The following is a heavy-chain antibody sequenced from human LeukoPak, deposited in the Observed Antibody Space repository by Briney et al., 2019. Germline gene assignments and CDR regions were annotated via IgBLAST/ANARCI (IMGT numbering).Heavy chain of an antibody. CDR1: GGTFSSYA. CDR2: IILIFGTA. J-gene: IGHJ6*03. V-gene: IGHV1-69*05. CDR3: ARDAGYCSSTSCYLRDRYYYYYMDV. Sequence: SVKVSCKASGGTFSSYAISWVRQAPGQGLEWMGGIILIFGTANYAQKFQGRVTITTDESTSTAYMELSSLRSEDTAVYYCARDAGYCSSTSCYLRDRYYYYYMDVWGKGTTVTVSS. D-gene: IGHD2-2*01.